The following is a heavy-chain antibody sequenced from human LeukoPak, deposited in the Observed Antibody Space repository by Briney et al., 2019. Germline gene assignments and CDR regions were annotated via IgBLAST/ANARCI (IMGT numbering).Heavy chain of an antibody. V-gene: IGHV1-69*13. J-gene: IGHJ3*02. CDR1: GGTFSSYA. CDR2: ITPMLGTA. D-gene: IGHD3-22*01. CDR3: ARDWGYYDSSGYLGPFDAFDI. Sequence: GAPVKVSCKASGGTFSSYAINWVRQAPGQGLEWMGGITPMLGTAKYAQKFQGRVTITADESTSTAYMELSSLRSEDTAVYYCARDWGYYDSSGYLGPFDAFDIWGQGTMVTVSS.